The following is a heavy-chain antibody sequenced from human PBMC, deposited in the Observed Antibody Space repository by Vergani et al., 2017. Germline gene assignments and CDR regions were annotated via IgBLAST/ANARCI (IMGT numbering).Heavy chain of an antibody. CDR1: GFTFRSYS. D-gene: IGHD1-1*01. CDR3: ARDRGGTGTDY. V-gene: IGHV3-21*01. J-gene: IGHJ4*02. CDR2: ISSSSSYI. Sequence: EVQLVESGGGLVKPGGSLRLSCAASGFTFRSYSMNWVRQAPGKGLEWVSSISSSSSYIYYADSVKGRFTISRDNAKNSLYLQMNSLRAEDTAVYYCARDRGGTGTDYWGQGTLVTVSS.